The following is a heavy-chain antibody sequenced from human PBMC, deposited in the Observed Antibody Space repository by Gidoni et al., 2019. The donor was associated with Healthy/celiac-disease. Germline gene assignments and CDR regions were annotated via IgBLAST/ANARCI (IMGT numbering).Heavy chain of an antibody. CDR2: IRSKAYGGTT. CDR3: TRRTSGVY. D-gene: IGHD6-25*01. CDR1: GLTFCYYA. Sequence: EVQLVEPDSGLVQQWRSLSLPCRASGLTFCYYAMSWFRQAPGNGLEWVGFIRSKAYGGTTEYAASVKGRFTISRDDSKSIAYLQMNSLKTEDTAVYYCTRRTSGVYWGQGTLVTVSS. V-gene: IGHV3-49*03. J-gene: IGHJ4*02.